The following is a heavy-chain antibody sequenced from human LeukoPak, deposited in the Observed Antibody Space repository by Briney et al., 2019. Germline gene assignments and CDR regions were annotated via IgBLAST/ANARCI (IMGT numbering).Heavy chain of an antibody. Sequence: PGGSLRLSCAASGFTFSSYAMSWVRQAPGKGLEWVSTISDSGGSTYYADSLKGRFTISRDNAKNSLYLQMNSLRAEDTAVYYCAELGITMIGGVWGKGTTVTISS. CDR3: AELGITMIGGV. CDR1: GFTFSSYA. D-gene: IGHD3-10*02. J-gene: IGHJ6*04. V-gene: IGHV3-23*01. CDR2: ISDSGGST.